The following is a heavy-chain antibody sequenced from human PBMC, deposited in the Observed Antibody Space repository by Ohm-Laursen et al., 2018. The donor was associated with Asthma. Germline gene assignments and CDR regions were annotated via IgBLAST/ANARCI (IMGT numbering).Heavy chain of an antibody. CDR3: ARDPYGSGSYIDV. V-gene: IGHV1-46*01. J-gene: IGHJ4*02. CDR1: GYTFTSYD. D-gene: IGHD3-10*01. Sequence: ASVKVSCKASGYTFTSYDINWVRQATGQGLEWMGIINPSGGNTSYAQKFQGRVTMTRDTSTSIVYMELSSLRSEDTAVYYCARDPYGSGSYIDVWGQGTLVTVSS. CDR2: INPSGGNT.